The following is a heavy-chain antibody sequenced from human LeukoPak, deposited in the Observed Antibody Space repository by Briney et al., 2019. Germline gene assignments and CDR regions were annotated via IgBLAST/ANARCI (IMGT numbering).Heavy chain of an antibody. D-gene: IGHD6-13*01. CDR2: ILPGGGDT. CDR1: GFTFSSYA. CDR3: AKAWPAAGTFDS. Sequence: GGSLRLSCAASGFTFSSYAMTWVRQAPGKGLEWVSTILPGGGDTYYADSVKGRFAISRDTSKNTLYLQMNTLRVEDTAVYYCAKAWPAAGTFDSWGQGSLVTVSS. J-gene: IGHJ4*02. V-gene: IGHV3-23*01.